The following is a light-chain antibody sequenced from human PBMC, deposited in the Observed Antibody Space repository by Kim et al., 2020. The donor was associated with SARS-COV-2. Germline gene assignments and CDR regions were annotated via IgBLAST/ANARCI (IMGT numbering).Light chain of an antibody. J-gene: IGKJ1*01. CDR2: KAS. CDR1: QSISSW. Sequence: DIQMTQSPSTLSASVGDRVTITCRASQSISSWLAWYQQKPGKAPKLLIYKASSLESGVPSRFSGSGSGTEFTLTISSLQPDDFATYYCQQYNSTPWTFGQGTGVEIK. V-gene: IGKV1-5*03. CDR3: QQYNSTPWT.